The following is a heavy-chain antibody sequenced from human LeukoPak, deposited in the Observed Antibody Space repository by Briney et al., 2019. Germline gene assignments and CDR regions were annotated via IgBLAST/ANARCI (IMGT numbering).Heavy chain of an antibody. Sequence: SETLSLTCAVSGGSISSGGYSWSWIRQPPGKGLEWIGYIYHSGSTYYNPSLKSRVTISVDRSKNQFSLKLSSVTAADTAVYYCASRAQWELTFDYWGQGTLVTVSP. CDR1: GGSISSGGYS. CDR3: ASRAQWELTFDY. J-gene: IGHJ4*02. CDR2: IYHSGST. D-gene: IGHD1-26*01. V-gene: IGHV4-30-2*01.